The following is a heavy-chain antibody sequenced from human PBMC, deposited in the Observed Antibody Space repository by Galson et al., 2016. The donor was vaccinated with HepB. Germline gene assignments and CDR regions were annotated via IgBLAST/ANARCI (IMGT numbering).Heavy chain of an antibody. CDR2: IYYKGSP. J-gene: IGHJ4*02. CDR3: ARQRHTSASKFFDY. CDR1: GASISSTTNY. D-gene: IGHD2-15*01. Sequence: SETLSLTCSVSGASISSTTNYWIWIRQPPGKGLEWIGSIYYKGSPFYNPSLKSRLTVSVDTSKNQFSLRLTSVTAADTAVYYCARQRHTSASKFFDYWGQGILVTVSS. V-gene: IGHV4-39*01.